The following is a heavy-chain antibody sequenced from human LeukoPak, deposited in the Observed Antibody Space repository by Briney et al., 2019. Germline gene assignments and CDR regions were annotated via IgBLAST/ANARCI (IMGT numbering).Heavy chain of an antibody. V-gene: IGHV4-31*03. CDR2: IYYSGST. Sequence: PSQTLSLTCTVSGGSISSGGYYWSWIRQHPGKGLEWIGYIYYSGSTYYNPSLKSRVTISVDTSKNQFSLKLSSVTAADTAVYYCASEGLRYCSSTSCYEFDYWGQGTLVTVSS. CDR3: ASEGLRYCSSTSCYEFDY. J-gene: IGHJ4*02. D-gene: IGHD2-2*01. CDR1: GGSISSGGYY.